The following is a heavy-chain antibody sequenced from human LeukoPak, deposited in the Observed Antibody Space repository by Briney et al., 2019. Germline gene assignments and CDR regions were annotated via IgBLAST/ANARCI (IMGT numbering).Heavy chain of an antibody. Sequence: PGKSLRLSCAASGFTFSSYAIRWVRQAPGKGLEWVALISYDGNNKYYADSVKGRFTISRDNSKNTLYLQMNSLRTEDTAVYYCARRIAGYYGMDVWGQGTTVTVSS. V-gene: IGHV3-30*04. J-gene: IGHJ6*02. D-gene: IGHD1-20*01. CDR1: GFTFSSYA. CDR2: ISYDGNNK. CDR3: ARRIAGYYGMDV.